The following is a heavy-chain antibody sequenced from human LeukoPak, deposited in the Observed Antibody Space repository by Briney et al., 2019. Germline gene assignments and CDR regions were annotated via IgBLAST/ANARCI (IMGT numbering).Heavy chain of an antibody. D-gene: IGHD4-11*01. J-gene: IGHJ4*02. CDR2: IWYDGSNK. V-gene: IGHV3-33*01. Sequence: PGGSLRLSCAASGFTFSNYGMHWVRQATGKGLEWVAVIWYDGSNKYYTDSVKGRFTISRDKSKNTLYLQMNSLRAEDTAVYYCARDNDYSNHFSHFDYWGQGTLVTVSS. CDR3: ARDNDYSNHFSHFDY. CDR1: GFTFSNYG.